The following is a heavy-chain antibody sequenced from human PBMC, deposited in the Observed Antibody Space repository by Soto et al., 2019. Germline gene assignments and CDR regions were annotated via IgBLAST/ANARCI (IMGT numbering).Heavy chain of an antibody. CDR2: IIPIFGTE. CDR3: ARQFDYDSSGYYYAY. Sequence: QVQLVQSGAEVKKPGSSVKVSCKASGGTFNRNTISWVRQAPGQGLEWMGGIIPIFGTENYAQKFQGRVTITADESTSTAYMELSRLRSEDTAGYYCARQFDYDSSGYYYAYWGQGTLVTVSS. D-gene: IGHD3-22*01. CDR1: GGTFNRNT. J-gene: IGHJ4*02. V-gene: IGHV1-69*01.